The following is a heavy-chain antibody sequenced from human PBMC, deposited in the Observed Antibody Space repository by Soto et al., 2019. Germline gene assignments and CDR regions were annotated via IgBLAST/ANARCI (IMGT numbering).Heavy chain of an antibody. J-gene: IGHJ2*01. Sequence: QVQLVESGGGVVQPGRSLRLSCAASGFTFSSYGMHWVRQAPGKGLEWVAVIWYDGSNKYYADSVKGRLTISRDNSKNTLYLQMNSLRAADTAVYYCATFPASRINWYFDLWGRGTLVTVSS. CDR1: GFTFSSYG. V-gene: IGHV3-33*01. CDR2: IWYDGSNK. CDR3: ATFPASRINWYFDL. D-gene: IGHD3-10*01.